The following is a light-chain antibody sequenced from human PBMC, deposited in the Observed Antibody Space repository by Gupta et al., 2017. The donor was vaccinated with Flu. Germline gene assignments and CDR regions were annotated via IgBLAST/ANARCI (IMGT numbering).Light chain of an antibody. V-gene: IGKV1-5*03. Sequence: DIQMTQSPSTLSASVGDRVTITCRASQSIDSFLAWYQQRPGKTPDLLIYKASSLESGVPSRFSGSGSGTEFTLTISSLQPDDFATYYCQQYKTYATFGQGTSWRSN. CDR3: QQYKTYAT. CDR1: QSIDSF. J-gene: IGKJ2*01. CDR2: KAS.